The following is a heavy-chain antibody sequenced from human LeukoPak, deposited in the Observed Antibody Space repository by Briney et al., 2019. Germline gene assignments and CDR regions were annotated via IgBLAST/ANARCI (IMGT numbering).Heavy chain of an antibody. Sequence: ASVKVSCKASGGTFSSYAINWVRQATGQGLEWMGWMNPNSGNTGYAQKFQGRVTITRNTSISTAYMELSSLRSEDTAVYYCAREKGGRGAFDIWGQGTMVTVSS. J-gene: IGHJ3*02. V-gene: IGHV1-8*03. D-gene: IGHD3-16*01. CDR1: GGTFSSYA. CDR3: AREKGGRGAFDI. CDR2: MNPNSGNT.